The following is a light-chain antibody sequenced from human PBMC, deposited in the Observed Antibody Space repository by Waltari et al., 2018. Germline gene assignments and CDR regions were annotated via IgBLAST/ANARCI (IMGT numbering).Light chain of an antibody. V-gene: IGKV3-11*01. Sequence: EIVLTQSPANLALCPGERATLPCRDSQSLSSYLAWYQQKPGQAPRLLIYDASNRATGLPARFSGSASGTDFTLTISSLEPEDFAVYYCQQRSNWPPLTFGGGTKVEIE. CDR3: QQRSNWPPLT. CDR2: DAS. J-gene: IGKJ4*01. CDR1: QSLSSY.